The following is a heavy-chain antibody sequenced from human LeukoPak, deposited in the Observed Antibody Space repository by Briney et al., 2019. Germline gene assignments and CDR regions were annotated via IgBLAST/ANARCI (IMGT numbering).Heavy chain of an antibody. CDR2: ISSSSSYI. J-gene: IGHJ4*02. V-gene: IGHV3-21*01. Sequence: GGSLRLSCAASGFTFSSYSMNWVRQAPGKGLEWVSSISSSSSYIYYADSVKGRFTISRDNAKNSLYLQMNSLRAEDTAVYYCARVRGGSYFSYFDYWGQATLVTVSS. D-gene: IGHD1-26*01. CDR3: ARVRGGSYFSYFDY. CDR1: GFTFSSYS.